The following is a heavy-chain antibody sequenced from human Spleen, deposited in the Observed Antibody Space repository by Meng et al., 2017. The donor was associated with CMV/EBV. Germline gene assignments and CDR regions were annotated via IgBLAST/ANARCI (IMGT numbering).Heavy chain of an antibody. J-gene: IGHJ4*02. CDR1: GFTVSSNY. CDR3: ASGSY. Sequence: GESLKISCAASGFTVSSNYMSWVRQAPGKGLEWVSVIYSGGSTYYADSVKGRFTISRDNSKNTLYLQMNSLRAEDTAVYYCASGSYWGQGTLVTVSS. V-gene: IGHV3-53*01. CDR2: IYSGGST.